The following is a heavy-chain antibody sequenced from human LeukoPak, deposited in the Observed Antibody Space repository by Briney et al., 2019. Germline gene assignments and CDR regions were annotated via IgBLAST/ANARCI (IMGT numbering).Heavy chain of an antibody. CDR2: IYYSGST. CDR3: ARPLDTSLANPFDI. Sequence: SETLSLTCTVAGGSISDYTYYWGWIRQPPGKGLEWIGSIYYSGSTYYNPSLKSRVTISLDTSTNQFSLRLTSVTAADTAVYYCARPLDTSLANPFDIWGHGTMVTVSS. D-gene: IGHD3-16*01. V-gene: IGHV4-39*01. CDR1: GGSISDYTYY. J-gene: IGHJ3*02.